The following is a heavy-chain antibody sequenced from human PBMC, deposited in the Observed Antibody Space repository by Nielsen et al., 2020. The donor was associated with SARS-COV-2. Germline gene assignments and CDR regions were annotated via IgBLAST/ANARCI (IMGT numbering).Heavy chain of an antibody. Sequence: SLKISCAASGFTFDDYAMHWVRQAPGKGLEWVSGISWNSGSIGYADSVKGRFTISRDNAKNSLYLQMNSLRAEDTALYYCAKNLVGATTGYYGMDVWGQGTTVTVS. V-gene: IGHV3-9*01. CDR3: AKNLVGATTGYYGMDV. J-gene: IGHJ6*02. D-gene: IGHD1-26*01. CDR2: ISWNSGSI. CDR1: GFTFDDYA.